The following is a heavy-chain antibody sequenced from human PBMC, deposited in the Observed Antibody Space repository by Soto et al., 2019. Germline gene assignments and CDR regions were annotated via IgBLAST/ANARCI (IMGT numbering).Heavy chain of an antibody. Sequence: GASVKVSCKASGYTFTSYAISWVRQAPGQGLEWMGWISANYGKANYAQKFQGRVTMTADESTSTAYMELRSLRSEDTAVYYCASPDYWGQGTLVTVSS. V-gene: IGHV1-18*01. CDR2: ISANYGKA. CDR3: ASPDY. CDR1: GYTFTSYA. J-gene: IGHJ4*02.